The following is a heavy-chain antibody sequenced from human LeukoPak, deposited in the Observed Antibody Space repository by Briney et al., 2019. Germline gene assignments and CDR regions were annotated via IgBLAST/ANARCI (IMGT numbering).Heavy chain of an antibody. V-gene: IGHV4-34*01. CDR1: GGSFSGYY. CDR3: AREYSNSLYYYYYMDV. Sequence: PSETLSLTCAVYGGSFSGYYWSWIRQPPGKGLKWIGEINHSGSTNYNPSLKSRVTISVDTSKSQFSLKLNSVTAADTAVYFCAREYSNSLYYYYYMDVWGKGTTVTVSS. CDR2: INHSGST. J-gene: IGHJ6*03. D-gene: IGHD4-11*01.